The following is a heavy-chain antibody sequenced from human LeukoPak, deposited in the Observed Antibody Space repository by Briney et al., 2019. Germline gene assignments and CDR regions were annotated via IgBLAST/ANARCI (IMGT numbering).Heavy chain of an antibody. D-gene: IGHD2/OR15-2a*01. CDR2: IYHTGST. CDR1: GASISGDY. J-gene: IGHJ6*04. V-gene: IGHV4-59*08. CDR3: ARQLSGAGPGV. Sequence: SETLSLTCTVSGASISGDYWSWIRQSPGKGLEWIGFIYHTGSTSYNPSLRSRVTISIDTSTNQFSLTLNSVTASDTDIYYCARQLSGAGPGVWGKGTTATVSS.